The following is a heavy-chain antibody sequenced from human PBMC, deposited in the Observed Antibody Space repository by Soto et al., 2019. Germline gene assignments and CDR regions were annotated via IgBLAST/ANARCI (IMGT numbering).Heavy chain of an antibody. D-gene: IGHD3-10*01. CDR3: AVQIGSFDC. V-gene: IGHV4-34*01. Sequence: QVQLQQWGAGLLKPSETLSLTCAVYGGSFSGYYWSWIRQPPGKGLEWIGEINHSGSTNYNPSLKXRXTXXVDTSKNQFSLKLSSVTAADTAVYYCAVQIGSFDCWGQGTLVTVSS. CDR1: GGSFSGYY. J-gene: IGHJ4*02. CDR2: INHSGST.